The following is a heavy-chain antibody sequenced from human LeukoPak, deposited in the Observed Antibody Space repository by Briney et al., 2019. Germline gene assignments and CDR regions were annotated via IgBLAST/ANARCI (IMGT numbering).Heavy chain of an antibody. V-gene: IGHV3-74*01. D-gene: IGHD2/OR15-2a*01. CDR3: ARESQQYWSVGALDV. CDR1: EFLFSNYW. CDR2: IDSDGSPT. J-gene: IGHJ6*02. Sequence: GGSLRLSCAASEFLFSNYWMHWVRQVPGEGLVWVSRIDSDGSPTTYADSVEGRFTISRDNAQNTLYLQMNSLTAEDTAVYYCARESQQYWSVGALDVWGQGTTVTVSS.